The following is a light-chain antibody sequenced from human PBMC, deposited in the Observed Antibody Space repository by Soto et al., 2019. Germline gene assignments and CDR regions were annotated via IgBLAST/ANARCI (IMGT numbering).Light chain of an antibody. V-gene: IGKV3-20*01. CDR3: QRYDSLRT. CDR2: GAS. CDR1: QSVRSNF. J-gene: IGKJ1*01. Sequence: EIVLTQSPGTLSLSPGERSTLSFSASQSVRSNFLAWYQQKPGQAPRLLIYGASNRATGIPDRFSGSGSGTDFTLTITRLEPEDFAMYYCQRYDSLRTFGQGTKVDIK.